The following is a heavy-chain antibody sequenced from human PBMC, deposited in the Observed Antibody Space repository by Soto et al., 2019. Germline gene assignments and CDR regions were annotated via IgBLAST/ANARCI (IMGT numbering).Heavy chain of an antibody. CDR1: GFTFSSYG. D-gene: IGHD3-9*01. V-gene: IGHV3-33*01. Sequence: QVQLVESGGGVVQPGRSLRLSCAASGFTFSSYGMHWVRQAPGKGLEWVAVIWYDGSNKYYADSVKGRFTISRDNSQNTLYLQKNSLRAEDTAVYYCARGYYDILTGYYMGYYFDYWGQGTLVTVSS. CDR3: ARGYYDILTGYYMGYYFDY. CDR2: IWYDGSNK. J-gene: IGHJ4*02.